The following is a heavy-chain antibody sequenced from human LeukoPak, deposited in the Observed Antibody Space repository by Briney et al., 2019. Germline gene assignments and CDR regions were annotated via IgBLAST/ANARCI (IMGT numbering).Heavy chain of an antibody. CDR2: INHSGST. D-gene: IGHD2-2*01. Sequence: PSETLSLTCAVYGGSFSGYYWSWIRQPPGKGLEWIGEINHSGSTNYNPSLKSRVTISVDTSKNQFSLRLSSVTAADTAVYYCATPYCRSISCLDVFNVWGQGTLVTVSS. CDR3: ATPYCRSISCLDVFNV. CDR1: GGSFSGYY. V-gene: IGHV4-34*01. J-gene: IGHJ3*01.